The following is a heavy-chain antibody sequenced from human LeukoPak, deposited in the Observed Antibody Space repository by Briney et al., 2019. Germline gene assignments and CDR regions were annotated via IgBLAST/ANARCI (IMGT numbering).Heavy chain of an antibody. Sequence: PGGSLRLSCAASGFTFSDYGMNWVRRAPGKGLEWVAFIQYDEGNKYYADSVKGRFTISRDNSKNTLYLQMNSLRAEDTAVYYCTNLPTQQHLDYWGQGTLVTVSS. CDR3: TNLPTQQHLDY. J-gene: IGHJ4*02. V-gene: IGHV3-30*02. CDR1: GFTFSDYG. D-gene: IGHD6-13*01. CDR2: IQYDEGNK.